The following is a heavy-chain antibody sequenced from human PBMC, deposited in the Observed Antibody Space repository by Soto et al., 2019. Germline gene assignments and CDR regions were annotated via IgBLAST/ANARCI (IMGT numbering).Heavy chain of an antibody. J-gene: IGHJ6*02. Sequence: SETLSLTCAVYGGSFSGYYWSWIRQPPGKGLEWIGEINHSGSTNYNPSLKSRVTISVDTSKNQFSLKLSSVTAADTAVYYCARELMYCSGGSCYRAYYYGMDVWGQGTTVTVSS. D-gene: IGHD2-15*01. CDR2: INHSGST. CDR3: ARELMYCSGGSCYRAYYYGMDV. V-gene: IGHV4-34*01. CDR1: GGSFSGYY.